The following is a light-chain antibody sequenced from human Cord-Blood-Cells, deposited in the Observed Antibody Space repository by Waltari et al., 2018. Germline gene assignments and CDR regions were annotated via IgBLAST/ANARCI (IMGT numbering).Light chain of an antibody. CDR2: VAS. CDR3: QQYGSSPLT. J-gene: IGKJ4*02. Sequence: ELELTQSPGPLSLSPGDRATLSCRASQSVRSSYLALYQQKPGQAPRLLIYVASSMATGIPDRFSGSGSGIDFTLTISRLEPEDFAVYYCQQYGSSPLTFGGGTKVEIK. V-gene: IGKV3-20*01. CDR1: QSVRSSY.